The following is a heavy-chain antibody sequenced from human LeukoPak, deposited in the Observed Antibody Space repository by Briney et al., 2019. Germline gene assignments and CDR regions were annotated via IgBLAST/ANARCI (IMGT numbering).Heavy chain of an antibody. J-gene: IGHJ4*02. V-gene: IGHV1-18*01. CDR1: GYASSNFG. D-gene: IGHD6-13*01. Sequence: AAVLVACNTSGYASSNFGINWVRRARGQGLEWMGWISCNNDTPIYGQKFQCRLTVTTDISTSTAYMNLRSLGFGDTAVYYYARDGSSTDDYWGQGTLVTVSS. CDR3: ARDGSSTDDY. CDR2: ISCNNDTP.